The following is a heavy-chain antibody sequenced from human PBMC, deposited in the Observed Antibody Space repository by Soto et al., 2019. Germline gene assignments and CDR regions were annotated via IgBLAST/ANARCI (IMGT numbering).Heavy chain of an antibody. CDR1: GGSISGGDYH. CDR2: IYDSAT. D-gene: IGHD2-2*01. V-gene: IGHV4-30-4*01. CDR3: AAGSCSSSGCYWFDP. Sequence: SETLSLTCTVSGGSISGGDYHWSWIRQPPGKGLEWVGYIYDSATSHNPCLKSGVIISVDTSKNQFSLQLSSVTAADTAVYYCAAGSCSSSGCYWFDPWGQGTMVTVYS. J-gene: IGHJ5*02.